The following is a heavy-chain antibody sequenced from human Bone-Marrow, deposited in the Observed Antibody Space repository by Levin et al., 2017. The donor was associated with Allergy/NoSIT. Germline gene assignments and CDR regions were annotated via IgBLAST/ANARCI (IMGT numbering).Heavy chain of an antibody. V-gene: IGHV3-33*01. J-gene: IGHJ6*02. CDR1: GFTFSSYG. Sequence: GESLKISCAASGFTFSSYGMHWVRQAPGKGLEWVAVIWYDGSNKYYADSVKGRFTISRDNSKNTLYLQMNSLRAEDTAVYYCARDLVCHSSGWYPGYYYYGMDVWGQGTTVTVSS. D-gene: IGHD6-19*01. CDR2: IWYDGSNK. CDR3: ARDLVCHSSGWYPGYYYYGMDV.